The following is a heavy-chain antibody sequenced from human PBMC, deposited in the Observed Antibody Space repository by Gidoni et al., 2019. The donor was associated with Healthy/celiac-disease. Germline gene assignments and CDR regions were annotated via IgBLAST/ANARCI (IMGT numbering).Heavy chain of an antibody. Sequence: EVQLVESGGGLVQPGGSLRLSCAASGFTFSSYDMHWVRQATGKGLEWVSSIGTAGDTYYPGSVKGRFTISRENAKNSLFRQMNSLRAGDTAVYYCARGGWLMTTVTDWYFDLWGRGTLVTVSS. CDR1: GFTFSSYD. CDR2: IGTAGDT. CDR3: ARGGWLMTTVTDWYFDL. V-gene: IGHV3-13*01. D-gene: IGHD4-17*01. J-gene: IGHJ2*01.